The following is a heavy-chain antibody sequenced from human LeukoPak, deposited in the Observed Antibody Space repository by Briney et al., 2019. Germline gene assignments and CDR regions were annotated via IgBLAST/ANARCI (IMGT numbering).Heavy chain of an antibody. CDR3: ARAGYSYGYPGGIDY. J-gene: IGHJ4*02. CDR2: INWNGGST. CDR1: GFTFDDYG. D-gene: IGHD5-18*01. Sequence: GGSLRLSCAASGFTFDDYGMSWVRQAPGKGLEWVSGINWNGGSTGYADSVKGRFTISRDNAKNSLYLQMNSLRAEDTALYYCARAGYSYGYPGGIDYWGQGTLVTVSS. V-gene: IGHV3-20*04.